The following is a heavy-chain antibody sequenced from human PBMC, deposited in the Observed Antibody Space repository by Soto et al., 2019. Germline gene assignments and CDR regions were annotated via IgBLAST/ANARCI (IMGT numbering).Heavy chain of an antibody. CDR3: TREGQVGATLGFDY. Sequence: PSETLSLTCAVYGGSFNGYYWSWIRQPPGKGLEWIGEINHSGSTNYNPSLKSRVTISVDTSKNQFSLKLSSVTAADTAVYYCTREGQVGATLGFDYWGQGTLVTVSS. CDR1: GGSFNGYY. CDR2: INHSGST. V-gene: IGHV4-34*01. D-gene: IGHD1-26*01. J-gene: IGHJ4*02.